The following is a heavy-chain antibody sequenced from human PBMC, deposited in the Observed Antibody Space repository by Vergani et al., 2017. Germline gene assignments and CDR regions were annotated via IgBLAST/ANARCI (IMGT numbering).Heavy chain of an antibody. CDR2: LSASDRRP. CDR1: GFTFIMHA. CDR3: AKVGRSEVAGTFGAFDI. V-gene: IGHV3-23*01. D-gene: IGHD6-19*01. Sequence: EVQLLESGGDLVQPGGSLRLSCAASGFTFIMHAMSWVRQAPGKGLEWGSTLSASDRRPHYADSVKGRFTISRDISKNTLFLHMNSLRPEDTAVYYCAKVGRSEVAGTFGAFDIWGQGTMVTVSS. J-gene: IGHJ3*02.